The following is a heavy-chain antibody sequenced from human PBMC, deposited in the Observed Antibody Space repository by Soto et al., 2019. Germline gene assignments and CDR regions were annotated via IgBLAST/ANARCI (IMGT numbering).Heavy chain of an antibody. CDR3: ARRIGYCSGGSCYRYYYYYMDV. J-gene: IGHJ6*03. CDR2: IYYSGST. D-gene: IGHD2-15*01. V-gene: IGHV4-59*01. Sequence: SETLRLSCTVAGGSISNYDCSWIRQPPGKGLEWIGYIYYSGSTNYNPSLKSRVTISVDTSKNQFSLKLSSVTAADTAVYYCARRIGYCSGGSCYRYYYYYMDVWGKGTTVTVSS. CDR1: GGSISNYD.